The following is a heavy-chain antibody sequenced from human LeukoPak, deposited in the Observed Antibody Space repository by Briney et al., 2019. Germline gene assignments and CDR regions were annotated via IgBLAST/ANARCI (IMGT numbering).Heavy chain of an antibody. CDR2: INPNSGGT. CDR3: ARGAYSSGWYEGVLDY. Sequence: ASVKVSCNASGYTFTGYYMHWVRQAPGQGVEWMGWINPNSGGTNYAQKFQGRVTMTRDTSISTAYMELSRLRSDDTAVYYCARGAYSSGWYEGVLDYWGQGTLVTVSS. V-gene: IGHV1-2*02. D-gene: IGHD6-19*01. CDR1: GYTFTGYY. J-gene: IGHJ4*02.